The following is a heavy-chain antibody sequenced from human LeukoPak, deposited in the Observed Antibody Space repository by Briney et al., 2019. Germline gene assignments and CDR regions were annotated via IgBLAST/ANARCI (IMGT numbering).Heavy chain of an antibody. CDR3: ARDVPPYLTSPWGLDV. J-gene: IGHJ6*02. Sequence: GGSLRLSCAASGFTVSGNHISWVRQAPGKGLEWVSLISGDGTTYYADPVKGRFTISRDNSKNTVHLQMNSLRPEDAALYYCARDVPPYLTSPWGLDVWGQGTTVIVSS. CDR2: ISGDGTT. CDR1: GFTVSGNH. D-gene: IGHD1-14*01. V-gene: IGHV3-66*01.